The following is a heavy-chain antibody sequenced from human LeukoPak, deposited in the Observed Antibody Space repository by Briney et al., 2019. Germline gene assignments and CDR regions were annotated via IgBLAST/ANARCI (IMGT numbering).Heavy chain of an antibody. Sequence: ASVKVSCKTSGYTFTSHGISWVRQAPGQGLEWMGWISAYNGNTNYAQKFQGRVSMTTGTSTTTGYMELRSLRSDDTAVYYCARLAVAGERPDYWGQGTLVTVSS. V-gene: IGHV1-18*01. CDR2: ISAYNGNT. D-gene: IGHD6-19*01. CDR1: GYTFTSHG. J-gene: IGHJ4*02. CDR3: ARLAVAGERPDY.